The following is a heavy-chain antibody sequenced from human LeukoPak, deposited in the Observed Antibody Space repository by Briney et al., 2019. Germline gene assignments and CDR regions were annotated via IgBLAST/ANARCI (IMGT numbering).Heavy chain of an antibody. CDR2: ISSSSSYI. CDR1: GFTFSSYG. CDR3: ARDPVEEVNDY. Sequence: GGSLRLSRAASGFTFSSYGMHWARQAPGKGLEWVSSISSSSSYIYYADSVKGRFTISRDNAKNSLYLQMNSLRAEDTAVYYCARDPVEEVNDYWGQGTLVTVS. V-gene: IGHV3-21*01. D-gene: IGHD2-15*01. J-gene: IGHJ4*02.